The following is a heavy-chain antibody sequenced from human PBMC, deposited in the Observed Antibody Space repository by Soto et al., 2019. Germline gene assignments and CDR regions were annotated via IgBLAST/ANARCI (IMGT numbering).Heavy chain of an antibody. J-gene: IGHJ6*03. Sequence: ASVKVSCKASGYTFTSYYMHWVRQAPGQGLEWMGIINPSAGSTSYAQKFPGRVTMTRDTSTSTGYMELSSLRSEDTAVYYCARERSPVAGYYYYYYMAVWGKGTTVTVSS. D-gene: IGHD6-19*01. CDR1: GYTFTSYY. CDR2: INPSAGST. V-gene: IGHV1-46*03. CDR3: ARERSPVAGYYYYYYMAV.